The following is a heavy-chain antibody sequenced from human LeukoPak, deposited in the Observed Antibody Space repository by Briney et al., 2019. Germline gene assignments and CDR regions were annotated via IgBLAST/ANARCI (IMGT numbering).Heavy chain of an antibody. CDR2: IYSGGST. D-gene: IGHD3-22*01. V-gene: IGHV3-66*01. Sequence: GGSLRLSCAASGFTVSDNYMTWVRQAPGKGLEWISFIYSGGSTYYADSVKGRFTISRVNSKNTLYLQMNSLRGEDTAVYYCARSSGYYPTYFDYWGQGTLVTVSS. J-gene: IGHJ4*02. CDR3: ARSSGYYPTYFDY. CDR1: GFTVSDNY.